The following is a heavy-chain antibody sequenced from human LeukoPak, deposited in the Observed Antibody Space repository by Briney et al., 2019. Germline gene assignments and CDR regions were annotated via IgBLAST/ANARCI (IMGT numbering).Heavy chain of an antibody. CDR3: AGAVAGGFDY. Sequence: PGGSLRLSCAASGFTFSSYWMSWVRQAPGKGLEWVSVIYSGGSTYYADSVKGRFTISRDNSKNTLYLQMNSLRAEDTAVYYCAGAVAGGFDYWGQGTLATVSS. D-gene: IGHD6-19*01. CDR2: IYSGGST. V-gene: IGHV3-66*01. CDR1: GFTFSSYW. J-gene: IGHJ4*02.